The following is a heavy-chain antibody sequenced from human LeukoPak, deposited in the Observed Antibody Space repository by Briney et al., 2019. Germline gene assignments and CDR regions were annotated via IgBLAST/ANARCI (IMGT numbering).Heavy chain of an antibody. CDR2: IRYDGSNK. J-gene: IGHJ5*02. CDR1: GSTFSSYG. V-gene: IGHV3-30*02. Sequence: PGGSLRLSCAASGSTFSSYGMHWVRQAPGKGLEWVAFIRYDGSNKYYADSVKGRFTISRDNSKNTLYLQMNSLRAEDTAVYYCAKDRRSSSYVPWFDPWGQGTLVTVSS. D-gene: IGHD6-13*01. CDR3: AKDRRSSSYVPWFDP.